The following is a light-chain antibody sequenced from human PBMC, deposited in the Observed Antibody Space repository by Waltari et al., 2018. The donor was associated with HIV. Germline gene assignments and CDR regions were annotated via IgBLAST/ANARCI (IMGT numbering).Light chain of an antibody. CDR3: QSYDSSLSGWV. CDR1: SSHIGAGYD. V-gene: IGLV1-40*01. J-gene: IGLJ3*02. CDR2: GNN. Sequence: QSVLTQPPSVSGAPGQRVTISCHGSSSHIGAGYDVHWYQQLPGTAPKLLIYGNNNRPSGVPDRFSGSKSAPSASLAITGLQAEDEADYYCQSYDSSLSGWVFGGGTKLTVL.